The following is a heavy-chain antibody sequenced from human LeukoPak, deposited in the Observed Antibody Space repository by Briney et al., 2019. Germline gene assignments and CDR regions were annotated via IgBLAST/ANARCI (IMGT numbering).Heavy chain of an antibody. CDR2: ISGSGGST. CDR3: ARDRAYYSDSSGYYLVRAYDY. V-gene: IGHV3-23*01. Sequence: PGGPLRLSCAASGFTFEDYGMSWVRQVPGKGLGWVSGISGSGGSTFYADSVKGRFTISRDNSKNTLYLQMNSLRAEDTAVYYCARDRAYYSDSSGYYLVRAYDYWGQGTLVTVSS. CDR1: GFTFEDYG. D-gene: IGHD3-22*01. J-gene: IGHJ4*02.